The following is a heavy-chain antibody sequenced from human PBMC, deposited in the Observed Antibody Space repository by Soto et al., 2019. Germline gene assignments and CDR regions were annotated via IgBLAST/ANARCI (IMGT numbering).Heavy chain of an antibody. V-gene: IGHV3-48*01. Sequence: EVQLVESGGGLVQPGGSLRLSCAASGFTFSSYSMNWVRQAPGKGLEWVSYISSCSSTIYYADSVKGRFTISRDNAKNSLYLQMNSLRAEDTAVYYCARVGLPFQGAFDIWGQGTMVTVSS. CDR1: GFTFSSYS. CDR3: ARVGLPFQGAFDI. J-gene: IGHJ3*02. CDR2: ISSCSSTI.